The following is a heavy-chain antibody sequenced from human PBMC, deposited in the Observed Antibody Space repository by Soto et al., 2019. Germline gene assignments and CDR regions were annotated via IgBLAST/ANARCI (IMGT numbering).Heavy chain of an antibody. Sequence: SETLSLTCAVSGYSISSSNWWGWIRQPPGKGLEWIGYIYYSGSTYYNPSLKSRVTMSVDTSKNQFSLKLSSVTAVDTAVYYCASNSEVGMDVWGQGTTVTVSS. J-gene: IGHJ6*02. V-gene: IGHV4-28*01. CDR1: GYSISSSNW. CDR2: IYYSGST. CDR3: ASNSEVGMDV.